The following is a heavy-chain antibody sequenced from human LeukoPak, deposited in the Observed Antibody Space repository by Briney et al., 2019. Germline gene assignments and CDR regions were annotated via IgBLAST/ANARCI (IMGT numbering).Heavy chain of an antibody. J-gene: IGHJ5*02. CDR2: ISGDAGNT. Sequence: GGSLRLSCAASGFTFDDYAMHWVRQAPGKGLEWVSVISGDAGNTYYADSVKGRFTISRDNAKKSLYLQMNSLRAEDTAVYFCARDMIILQSWGQGTLVTVSS. D-gene: IGHD3-16*01. CDR1: GFTFDDYA. CDR3: ARDMIILQS. V-gene: IGHV3-43*02.